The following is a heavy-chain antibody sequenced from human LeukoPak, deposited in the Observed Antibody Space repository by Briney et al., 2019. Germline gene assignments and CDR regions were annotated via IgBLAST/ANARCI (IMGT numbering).Heavy chain of an antibody. CDR3: ARESYGSGRDY. CDR2: INHSGST. D-gene: IGHD3-10*01. V-gene: IGHV4-34*01. Sequence: SETLSLTCAVYGGSFSGYYWSWIRQPPGKGLEWIGEINHSGSTNYNPSLKSRVTISVDTSKNQFSLKLSSVTAADTAVYYCARESYGSGRDYWGQGTLVTVSS. CDR1: GGSFSGYY. J-gene: IGHJ4*02.